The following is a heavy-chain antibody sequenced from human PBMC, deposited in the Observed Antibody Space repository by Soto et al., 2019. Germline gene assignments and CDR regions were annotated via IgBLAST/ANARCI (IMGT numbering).Heavy chain of an antibody. CDR2: IIPIFGTA. Sequence: QVQLVQSGAEVKKPGSSVKVSCKASGGTFSSYAISWVRQAPGRGLEWMGGIIPIFGTANYAQKFQGRVTITADESTSTAYMELSSLRSEDTAVYYYASNIAARRGRGEDAFDIWGQGTMVTVSS. D-gene: IGHD6-6*01. V-gene: IGHV1-69*01. CDR3: ASNIAARRGRGEDAFDI. CDR1: GGTFSSYA. J-gene: IGHJ3*02.